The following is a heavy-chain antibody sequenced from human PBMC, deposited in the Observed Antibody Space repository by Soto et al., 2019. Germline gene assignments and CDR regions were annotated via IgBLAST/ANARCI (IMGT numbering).Heavy chain of an antibody. D-gene: IGHD6-13*01. CDR2: INAGNGNT. J-gene: IGHJ5*02. CDR1: GYTFTSYA. V-gene: IGHV1-3*01. Sequence: ASVKVSCKASGYTFTSYAMHWVRQAPGQRLEWMGWINAGNGNTKYSQKFQGRVTITRDTSASTAYMELSSLRSEDTAVHYCARVFIAGNWYDPWGQGTLVTVSS. CDR3: ARVFIAGNWYDP.